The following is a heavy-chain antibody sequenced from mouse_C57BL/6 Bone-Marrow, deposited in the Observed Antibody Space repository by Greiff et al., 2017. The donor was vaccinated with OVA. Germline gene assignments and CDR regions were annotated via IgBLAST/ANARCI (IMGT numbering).Heavy chain of an antibody. Sequence: QVQLQQPGAELVKPGASVKMSCKASGYTFTSYWITWVKQRPGQGLEWIGDIYPASGSTNYNEKFKSKATLTVDTSSSTAYMQLSSLTSEDSAVYYCARGDDYTYYSNFGGFAYWGQGTLVTVSA. D-gene: IGHD2-5*01. CDR1: GYTFTSYW. J-gene: IGHJ3*01. CDR3: ARGDDYTYYSNFGGFAY. V-gene: IGHV1-55*01. CDR2: IYPASGST.